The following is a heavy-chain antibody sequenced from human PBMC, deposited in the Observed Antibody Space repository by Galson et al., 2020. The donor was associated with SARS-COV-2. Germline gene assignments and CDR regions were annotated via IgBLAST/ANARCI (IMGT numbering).Heavy chain of an antibody. Sequence: SLKISCAASGFTFSSYDMSWVRQAPGKGLEWVSAISGSGDSTYYADYVKGRFTISRDSSKNTLYLQMNSLRDEDTAVYYCAKDSAVSDYAYDYWGQGTLVTVSS. J-gene: IGHJ4*02. CDR2: ISGSGDST. CDR1: GFTFSSYD. V-gene: IGHV3-23*01. D-gene: IGHD2-2*01. CDR3: AKDSAVSDYAYDY.